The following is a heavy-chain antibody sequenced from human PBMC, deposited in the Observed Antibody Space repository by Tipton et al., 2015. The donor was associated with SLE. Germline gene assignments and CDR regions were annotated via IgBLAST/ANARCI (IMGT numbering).Heavy chain of an antibody. J-gene: IGHJ4*02. Sequence: TLSLTYTVSGGSITSRYWNWVRQPPGKGLEWIGYIYYSGSTYYNPSLKSRVTISVDTSKNQFSLKLSSVTAADTAVYYCARDEGDSGYAQLYYWGQGTLVTVSS. V-gene: IGHV4-59*11. CDR3: ARDEGDSGYAQLYY. D-gene: IGHD5-12*01. CDR1: GGSITSRY. CDR2: IYYSGST.